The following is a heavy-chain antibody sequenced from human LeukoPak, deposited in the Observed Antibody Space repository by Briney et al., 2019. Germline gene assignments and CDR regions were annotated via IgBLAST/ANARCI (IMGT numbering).Heavy chain of an antibody. J-gene: IGHJ6*02. CDR1: VYTFASYG. V-gene: IGHV1-18*01. CDR2: SSAYNSHL. CDR3: ARESRGYRYGYYYYYDMDV. Sequence: ASVTVTFKCSVYTFASYGFSWLRQPPGQGLAGMGWSSAYNSHLKYGQKIQGRVTMTTDTSTSTAYMELRSLRSDDTAVYYCARESRGYRYGYYYYYDMDVWGQGTTVSVSS. D-gene: IGHD5-18*01.